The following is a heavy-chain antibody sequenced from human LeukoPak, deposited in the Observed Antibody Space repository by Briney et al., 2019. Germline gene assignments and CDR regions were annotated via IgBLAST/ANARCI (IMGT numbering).Heavy chain of an antibody. V-gene: IGHV4-34*01. D-gene: IGHD6-13*01. CDR1: GGSFSGYY. CDR3: ARGNRGRSRPGWYFDL. J-gene: IGHJ2*01. Sequence: SETLSITCAVYGGSFSGYYWSWIRQPPGKRLEWIGEINHSGSTNYNPSLKSRVTISVDTSKNQFSLKLSSVTAADTAVYYCARGNRGRSRPGWYFDLWGRGTLVTVSS. CDR2: INHSGST.